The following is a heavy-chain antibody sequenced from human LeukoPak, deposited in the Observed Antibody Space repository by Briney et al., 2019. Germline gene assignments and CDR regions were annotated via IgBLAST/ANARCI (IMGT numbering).Heavy chain of an antibody. J-gene: IGHJ3*02. Sequence: GGSLRLSCAASGFTFSSYGMHWVRQAPGKGLEWVAFIRYDGSNKYYADSVKGRFTISRDNSKNTMYLQMKRLRAEDTAVYYCANLIAMRLVHKLGAFDIWGQGTMVTVSS. D-gene: IGHD2-21*01. CDR2: IRYDGSNK. V-gene: IGHV3-30*02. CDR3: ANLIAMRLVHKLGAFDI. CDR1: GFTFSSYG.